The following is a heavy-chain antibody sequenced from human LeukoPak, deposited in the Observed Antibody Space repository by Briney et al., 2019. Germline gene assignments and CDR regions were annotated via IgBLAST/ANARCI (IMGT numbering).Heavy chain of an antibody. D-gene: IGHD5-12*01. CDR3: ATPLFAPSGYDYGVDY. Sequence: ASVKVSCKVSGYTLTELSMHWVRQAPGKGLERMGGFDPEDGETIYAQKFQGRVTMTEDTSTDTAYMELSSLRSEDTAVYYCATPLFAPSGYDYGVDYWGQGTLVTVSS. J-gene: IGHJ4*02. CDR2: FDPEDGET. V-gene: IGHV1-24*01. CDR1: GYTLTELS.